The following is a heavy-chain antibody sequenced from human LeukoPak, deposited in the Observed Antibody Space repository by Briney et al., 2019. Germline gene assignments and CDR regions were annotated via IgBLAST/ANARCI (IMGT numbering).Heavy chain of an antibody. CDR3: TTDPMVRGVINH. V-gene: IGHV3-30*03. CDR2: IPYDGSNK. J-gene: IGHJ5*02. Sequence: PGGSLRLSCAASGFTFSTYGMHWVRQAPGKGLEWITLIPYDGSNKYYADSVKGRFTISRDNSKNTLYLQMNSLRAEDTAVYYCTTDPMVRGVINHWGQGTLVTVSS. CDR1: GFTFSTYG. D-gene: IGHD3-10*01.